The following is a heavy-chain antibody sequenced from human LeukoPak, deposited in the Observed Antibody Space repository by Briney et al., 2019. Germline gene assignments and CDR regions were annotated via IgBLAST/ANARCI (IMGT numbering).Heavy chain of an antibody. D-gene: IGHD5-24*01. Sequence: VASVKVSCKASGYTFTDYYLHWVRQAPGQGLEWMGWINPNNGVTNSTQKFQARVTMTSDASISTAYMVLNTLTSDDTAVYYCAPREIATNMGLEYWGQGTLVTVSS. CDR3: APREIATNMGLEY. J-gene: IGHJ4*02. CDR2: INPNNGVT. V-gene: IGHV1-2*02. CDR1: GYTFTDYY.